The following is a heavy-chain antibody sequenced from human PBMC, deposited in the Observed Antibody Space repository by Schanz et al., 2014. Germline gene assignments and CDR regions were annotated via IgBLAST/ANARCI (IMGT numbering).Heavy chain of an antibody. D-gene: IGHD3-16*01. V-gene: IGHV3-30*03. Sequence: QVQLVESGGGVVQPGGSLRLSCAASGFIFGDYAIHWVRQAPGKGLEWVAAISNHGLNTSFGDSVKGRFTISRDNSRNTVFLKMNSLKPEDMAIYYCASVETCNYDDINLYHHLFDPWGQGTLVTVSS. CDR3: ASVETCNYDDINLYHHLFDP. CDR1: GFIFGDYA. CDR2: ISNHGLNT. J-gene: IGHJ5*02.